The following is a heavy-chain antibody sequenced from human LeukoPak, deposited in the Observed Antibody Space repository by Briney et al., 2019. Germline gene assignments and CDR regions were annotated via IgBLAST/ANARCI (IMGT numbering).Heavy chain of an antibody. CDR2: IYYSGIT. D-gene: IGHD6-19*01. Sequence: SETLSLTCTVSGGSINTYYWSWIRQPPGKGLEWIGYIYYSGITDYNPSVKSRVTISVDTSKNQFSLKLNSVTAADTAVYYCGRRGQWLEEGWFDPWGQGTLVTVSS. V-gene: IGHV4-59*08. CDR1: GGSINTYY. J-gene: IGHJ5*02. CDR3: GRRGQWLEEGWFDP.